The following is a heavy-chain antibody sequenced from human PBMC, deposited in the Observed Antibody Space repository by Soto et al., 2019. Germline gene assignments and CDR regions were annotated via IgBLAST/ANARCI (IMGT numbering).Heavy chain of an antibody. D-gene: IGHD2-21*02. CDR2: ISAYNGNT. CDR1: GYTFTSYG. Sequence: ASVKVSCKASGYTFTSYGISWVRQAPGQGLEWMGWISAYNGNTNYAQKLQGRVTMTTDTSTSTAYMELRSLRSEDTAVYYCARSIVVVTALDYWGQGTLVTVPS. J-gene: IGHJ4*02. V-gene: IGHV1-18*01. CDR3: ARSIVVVTALDY.